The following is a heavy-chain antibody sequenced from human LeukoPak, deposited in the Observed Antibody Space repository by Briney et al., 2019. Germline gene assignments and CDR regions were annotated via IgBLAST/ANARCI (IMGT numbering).Heavy chain of an antibody. CDR2: IYPGDSDT. J-gene: IGHJ6*03. CDR1: GYSFTSYW. CDR3: ASNGLLHYYYMDV. Sequence: GESLKISCKGSGYSFTSYWIGWVRQMPGRGLGWMGIIYPGDSDTRYSPSFQGQVTISADKSISTAYLQWSSLKASDTAMYYCASNGLLHYYYMDVWGKGTTVTVSS. V-gene: IGHV5-51*01.